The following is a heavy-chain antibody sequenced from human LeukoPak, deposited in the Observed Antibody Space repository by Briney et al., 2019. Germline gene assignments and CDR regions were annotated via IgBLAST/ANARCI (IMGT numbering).Heavy chain of an antibody. V-gene: IGHV3-11*04. CDR1: GFTFGNAW. CDR2: ISSSGSTI. CDR3: AELGITMIGGV. D-gene: IGHD3-10*02. Sequence: NPGGSLRLSCAASGFTFGNAWMSWVRQAPGKGLEWVSYISSSGSTIYYADSVKGRFTISRDNAKNSLYLQMNSLRAEDTAVYYCAELGITMIGGVWGKGTTVTISS. J-gene: IGHJ6*04.